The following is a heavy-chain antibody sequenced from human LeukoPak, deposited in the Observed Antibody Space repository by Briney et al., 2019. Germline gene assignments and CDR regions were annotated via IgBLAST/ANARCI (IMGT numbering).Heavy chain of an antibody. CDR1: GFTFSSYG. Sequence: GGSLRLSCAASGFTFSSYGMSWVRQAPGKGLEWVSVISNSGGSTDYADSVKGRFTISRDNSKNTLYLQMNSLRAEDTAVYYCAKDVSRILTGARNYFDSWGQGTLVTVSS. D-gene: IGHD3-9*01. CDR3: AKDVSRILTGARNYFDS. CDR2: ISNSGGST. J-gene: IGHJ4*02. V-gene: IGHV3-23*01.